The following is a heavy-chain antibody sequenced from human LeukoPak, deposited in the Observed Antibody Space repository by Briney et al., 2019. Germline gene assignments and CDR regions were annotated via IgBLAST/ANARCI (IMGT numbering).Heavy chain of an antibody. J-gene: IGHJ5*02. CDR3: ARQECNGGSCYSRAIWFDP. D-gene: IGHD2-15*01. CDR1: GGSISDTSYY. V-gene: IGHV4-39*01. Sequence: SETLSVTCNVPGGSISDTSYYWGWIRQPPGKGLEWIGSIYHTGTTYYSPSLKSRVTISVHTSKNQSSLKLSSVTAADTAVYYCARQECNGGSCYSRAIWFDPWGQGTLVTVSS. CDR2: IYHTGTT.